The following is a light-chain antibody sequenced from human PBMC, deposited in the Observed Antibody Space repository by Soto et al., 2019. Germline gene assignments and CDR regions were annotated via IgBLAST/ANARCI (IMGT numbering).Light chain of an antibody. CDR2: NDN. CDR3: AAWDDRLNGQV. V-gene: IGLV1-44*01. J-gene: IGLJ1*01. CDR1: SSNIGSNS. Sequence: QSVLTQSPSASATPGQRVTISCSGGSSNIGSNSVSWYQQVPGTAPKLLIFNDNMRPSGVPDRFSGSKSGPSASLAISGLQSEDEADYHCAAWDDRLNGQVFGTGTKLTVL.